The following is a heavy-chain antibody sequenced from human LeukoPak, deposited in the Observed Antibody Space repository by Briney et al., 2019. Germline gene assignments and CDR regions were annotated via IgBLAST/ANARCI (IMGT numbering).Heavy chain of an antibody. D-gene: IGHD3-10*01. Sequence: GASVKASCKASGYTFTSYDINWVRQATGQGLEWMGWMNPNSGNTGYAQKFQGRVSMTRDTSISAGYMELSSLTSEDTAVYYCARGTYDYGSGSFDYWGQGTLVTVSS. V-gene: IGHV1-8*01. CDR1: GYTFTSYD. CDR2: MNPNSGNT. J-gene: IGHJ4*02. CDR3: ARGTYDYGSGSFDY.